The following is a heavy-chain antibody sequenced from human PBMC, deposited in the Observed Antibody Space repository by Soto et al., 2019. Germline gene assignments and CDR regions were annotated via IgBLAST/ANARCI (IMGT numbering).Heavy chain of an antibody. CDR1: GGSISSGDYY. CDR3: ARDSGSYYPSPYYFDY. V-gene: IGHV4-30-4*01. D-gene: IGHD1-26*01. CDR2: IYYSGST. J-gene: IGHJ4*02. Sequence: PSETLSLTCTVSGGSISSGDYYWSWIRQPPGKGLEWIGYIYYSGSTYYNPSLKSRVTISVDTSKNQFSLKLSSVTAADTAVYYCARDSGSYYPSPYYFDYWGQGTPVTVSS.